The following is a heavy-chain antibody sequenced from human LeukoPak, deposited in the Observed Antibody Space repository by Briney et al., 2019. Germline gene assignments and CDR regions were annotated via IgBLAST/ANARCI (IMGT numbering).Heavy chain of an antibody. CDR2: IYTSGST. D-gene: IGHD2-15*01. J-gene: IGHJ4*02. CDR3: ARTSYYCSGGSCYHYYFDY. Sequence: SETLSLTCTVSGGSISSYYWSWIRQPAGKGLEWIGRIYTSGSTNYNPSLRSRVTMSVDTSKNQFSLKLSSVTAADTAVYYCARTSYYCSGGSCYHYYFDYWGQGTLVTVSS. CDR1: GGSISSYY. V-gene: IGHV4-4*07.